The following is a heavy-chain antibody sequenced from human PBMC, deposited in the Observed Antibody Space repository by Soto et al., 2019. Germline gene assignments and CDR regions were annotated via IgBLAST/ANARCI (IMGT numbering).Heavy chain of an antibody. CDR1: GFTFSSYG. J-gene: IGHJ6*02. D-gene: IGHD3-3*01. V-gene: IGHV3-33*01. CDR3: ARDGTPITISAPGTNGMDV. CDR2: IWYDGSNK. Sequence: GGSLRLSCAASGFTFSSYGMHWVRQAPGKGLEWVAVIWYDGSNKYYADSVKGRFTISRDNSKNTLYLQMNSLRAEDTAVYYCARDGTPITISAPGTNGMDVWGQGTTVTVSS.